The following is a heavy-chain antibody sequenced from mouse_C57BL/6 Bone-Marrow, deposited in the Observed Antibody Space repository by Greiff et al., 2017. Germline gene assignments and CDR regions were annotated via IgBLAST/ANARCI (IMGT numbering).Heavy chain of an antibody. V-gene: IGHV1-54*01. CDR3: ARERELFYFDY. J-gene: IGHJ2*01. CDR2: INPGSGGT. Sequence: QVQLQQSGAELVRPGTSVKVSCKASGYAFTNYLIEWVKQRPGQGLEWIGVINPGSGGTNYNEKFKGKATLTADKSSSTAYMQLSSLTSEDSAVYFCARERELFYFDYGGQGTTRTVSS. CDR1: GYAFTNYL. D-gene: IGHD4-1*01.